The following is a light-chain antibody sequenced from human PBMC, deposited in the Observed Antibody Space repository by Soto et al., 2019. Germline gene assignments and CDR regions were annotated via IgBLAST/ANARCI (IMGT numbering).Light chain of an antibody. Sequence: PGERATLSCRATQSISSNYLAWYQQKPGQAPRLLIYIASRRATGIPDRFSGSGSGTDFTLTISRLEPEDSALYYCQQYGTSPWTFGQGXKVXI. CDR2: IAS. J-gene: IGKJ1*01. CDR3: QQYGTSPWT. V-gene: IGKV3-20*01. CDR1: QSISSNY.